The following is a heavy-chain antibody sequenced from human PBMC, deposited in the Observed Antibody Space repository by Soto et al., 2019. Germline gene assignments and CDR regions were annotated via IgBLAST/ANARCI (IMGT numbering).Heavy chain of an antibody. CDR2: IYYSGTT. CDR1: GGSISSYY. CDR3: ARHVDSTRAYYFDY. J-gene: IGHJ4*02. D-gene: IGHD5-18*01. V-gene: IGHV4-59*01. Sequence: PSETLSLTCTVSGGSISSYYWGWIRQPPGKGLEWIGYIYYSGTTDYNPSLKSRVTISVDRSKNQFSLKLNSVTAADTAVYYCARHVDSTRAYYFDYWGQGTLVTVSS.